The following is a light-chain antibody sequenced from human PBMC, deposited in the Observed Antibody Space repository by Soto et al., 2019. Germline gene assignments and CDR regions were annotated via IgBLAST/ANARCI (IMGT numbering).Light chain of an antibody. CDR1: ESVNNN. Sequence: EIVMTQSPATLSVSPGERAILSCSARESVNNNLAWYQQKPGQAPRLLIYGASTRATGIPARFSGSGSGTEFTLTISSLQSEDITVYSCQQYKNCPPITFGQGTRLEIK. J-gene: IGKJ5*01. V-gene: IGKV3-15*01. CDR3: QQYKNCPPIT. CDR2: GAS.